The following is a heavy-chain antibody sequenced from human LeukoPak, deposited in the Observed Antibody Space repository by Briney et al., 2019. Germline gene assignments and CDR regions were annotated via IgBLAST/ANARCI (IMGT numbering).Heavy chain of an antibody. D-gene: IGHD2-2*01. Sequence: PGGSLRLSCAASGFTVSSNYMSWVRQAPGKGLEWVSVIYSGGSTYYADSVKGRFTISRDNSKNTLYLQMNSLRAEDTAVYYCARDGAPAAIYYYYYMDVWGKGTTVTVSS. V-gene: IGHV3-53*01. CDR3: ARDGAPAAIYYYYYMDV. CDR2: IYSGGST. CDR1: GFTVSSNY. J-gene: IGHJ6*03.